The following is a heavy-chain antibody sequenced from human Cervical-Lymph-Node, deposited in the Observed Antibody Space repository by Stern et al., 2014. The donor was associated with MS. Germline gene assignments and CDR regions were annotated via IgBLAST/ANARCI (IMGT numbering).Heavy chain of an antibody. D-gene: IGHD1-26*01. CDR3: AREGADNDAFDV. V-gene: IGHV1-46*03. J-gene: IGHJ3*01. CDR1: GYTFIDYY. Sequence: VQLLQSGAEVKKPGASVTVSCRTSGYTFIDYYIHWGRQAPGQGLEWMGIIDRSDGATTYAQKFQGRVTMTRDTSTNTAYMQLGSLTSEDTAVFFCAREGADNDAFDVWGQGTMVTVSS. CDR2: IDRSDGAT.